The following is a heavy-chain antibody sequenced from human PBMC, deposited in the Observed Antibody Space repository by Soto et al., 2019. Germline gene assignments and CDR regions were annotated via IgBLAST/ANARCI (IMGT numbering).Heavy chain of an antibody. D-gene: IGHD6-6*01. CDR1: GGSISSSSYY. J-gene: IGHJ6*02. Sequence: ASETLSLPCTVSGGSISSSSYYWGWIRQPPGKGLEWIGSIYYSGSTYYNPSLKSRVTISVDTSKNQFSLKLSSVTAADTAVYYCARPRSSIGYGYYYYGMDVWGQGTTVTVSS. CDR3: ARPRSSIGYGYYYYGMDV. V-gene: IGHV4-39*01. CDR2: IYYSGST.